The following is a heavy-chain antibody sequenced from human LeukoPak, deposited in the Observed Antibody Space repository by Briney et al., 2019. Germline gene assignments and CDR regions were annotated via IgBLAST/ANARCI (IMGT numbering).Heavy chain of an antibody. CDR1: GFTFSDYY. CDR2: ISSSGSTI. CDR3: ARDRYSPNYYYMDV. J-gene: IGHJ6*03. V-gene: IGHV3-11*01. D-gene: IGHD2-21*01. Sequence: GGSLSLSCAASGFTFSDYYMSWIRQAPGKGLEWVSYISSSGSTIYYADSVKGRFTISRDNAKNSLYLQMNSLRAEDTAVYYCARDRYSPNYYYMDVCGKGTTVTVSS.